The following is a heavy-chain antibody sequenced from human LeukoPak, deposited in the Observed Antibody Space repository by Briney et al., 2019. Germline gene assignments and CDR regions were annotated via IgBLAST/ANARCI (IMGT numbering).Heavy chain of an antibody. J-gene: IGHJ6*02. CDR1: GGSFSGYY. V-gene: IGHV4-34*01. CDR2: IKHSGST. D-gene: IGHD3-10*01. Sequence: SETLSLTCAVYGGSFSGYYSSWISHPPGKGLEWIGEIKHSGSTNYNTSLKSRATISVDTSKTQFSLKLSSVPAADRAVYYCARERGSGSYNLSPFRGIDVCGEG. CDR3: ARERGSGSYNLSPFRGIDV.